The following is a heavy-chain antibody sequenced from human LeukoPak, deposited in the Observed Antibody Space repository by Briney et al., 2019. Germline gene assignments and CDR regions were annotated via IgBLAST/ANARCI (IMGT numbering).Heavy chain of an antibody. J-gene: IGHJ4*02. D-gene: IGHD3-22*01. V-gene: IGHV3-48*02. Sequence: GGSLRLSCAASGFTFSSHSMNWVRQAPGKGLEWLSYIDSGSGNIYYRDSVKGRFTISRDNAQDSLYLQMDSLRDEDTAVYYCAGTIVGKWAIDYWGQGTLVTVSS. CDR2: IDSGSGNI. CDR3: AGTIVGKWAIDY. CDR1: GFTFSSHS.